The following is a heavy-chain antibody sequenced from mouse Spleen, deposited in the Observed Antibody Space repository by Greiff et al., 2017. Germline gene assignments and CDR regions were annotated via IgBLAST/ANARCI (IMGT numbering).Heavy chain of an antibody. CDR2: ISSGGGNT. CDR1: GFTFSSYA. J-gene: IGHJ2*01. Sequence: EVKLVESGGGLVKLGGSLKLSCAASGFTFSSYAMSWVRQTPEKRLEWVATISSGGGNTYYPDSVKGRFTISRDNAKNTLYLQMSSLKSEDTAMYYCARTTVVATRGYYFDYWGQGTTLTVSS. CDR3: ARTTVVATRGYYFDY. V-gene: IGHV5-9*04. D-gene: IGHD1-1*01.